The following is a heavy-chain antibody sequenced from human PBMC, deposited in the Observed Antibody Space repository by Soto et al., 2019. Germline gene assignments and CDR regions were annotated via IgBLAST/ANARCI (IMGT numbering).Heavy chain of an antibody. J-gene: IGHJ4*02. CDR2: IYYSGST. D-gene: IGHD5-18*01. CDR3: ARPKGYSYGPVDY. CDR1: DGSISSSSYY. V-gene: IGHV4-39*01. Sequence: SETLSLTCTVSDGSISSSSYYWGWIRQPPGKGLGWIGSIYYSGSTYYNPSLKSRVTISVDTSKNQFSLKLSSVTAADTAVYYCARPKGYSYGPVDYWGQGTLVTVSS.